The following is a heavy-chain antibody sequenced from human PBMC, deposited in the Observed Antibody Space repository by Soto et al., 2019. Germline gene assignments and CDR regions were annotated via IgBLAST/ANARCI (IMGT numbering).Heavy chain of an antibody. J-gene: IGHJ3*01. V-gene: IGHV3-23*01. CDR2: ISGSGGDT. Sequence: EVQLLESGGGLVQPGGSLRLSCAASGFSFSTYGMGWVRQPPGKGLEWVSGISGSGGDTYYADCVKGRFTISRDNSQNTQDLRMNGLRTEDTAVYYCEERDTSTFKVVTKSAFEVWGHRTVVTVSS. CDR1: GFSFSTYG. CDR3: EERDTSTFKVVTKSAFEV. D-gene: IGHD3-22*01.